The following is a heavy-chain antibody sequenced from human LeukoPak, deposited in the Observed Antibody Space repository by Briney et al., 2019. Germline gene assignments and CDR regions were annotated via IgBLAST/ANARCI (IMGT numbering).Heavy chain of an antibody. CDR1: GYTLTELS. CDR2: FDPEDGET. CDR3: ATGPLWYYDSLDY. Sequence: ASVKVSCKVSGYTLTELSMHWVRQAPGKGLEGMGGFDPEDGETIYAQKFQGRVTMTEDTSTDTAYMELSSLRSEDTAVYYCATGPLWYYDSLDYWGQGTLVTVSS. D-gene: IGHD3-22*01. V-gene: IGHV1-24*01. J-gene: IGHJ4*02.